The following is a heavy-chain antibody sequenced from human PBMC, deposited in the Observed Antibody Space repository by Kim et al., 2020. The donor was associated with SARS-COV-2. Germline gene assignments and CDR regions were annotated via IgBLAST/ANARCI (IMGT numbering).Heavy chain of an antibody. D-gene: IGHD2-21*02. J-gene: IGHJ4*02. CDR1: GYTLRGSA. CDR3: ILYNYGDLRPPY. V-gene: IGHV3-73*01. CDR2: IGSTTDNYET. Sequence: GGSLRLSCAASGYTLRGSAIHWVRQASGKGLEWVGRIGSTTDNYETAYTASVKGRFTISRDVSKNTTYLQMNSLKTEDTALYYCILYNYGDLRPPYWGQGTLVTVSS.